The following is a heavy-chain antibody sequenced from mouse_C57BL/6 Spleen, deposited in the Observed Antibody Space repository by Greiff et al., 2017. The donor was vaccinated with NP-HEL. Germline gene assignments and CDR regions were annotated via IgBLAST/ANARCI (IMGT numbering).Heavy chain of an antibody. CDR2: ISYDGSN. Sequence: EVKLMESGPGLVKPSQSLSLTCSVTGYSITSGYYWNWIRQFPGNKLEWMGYISYDGSNNYNPSLKNRISITRDTSKNQFFLKLNSVTTEDTATYYCAATVDYAMDYWGQGTSVTVSS. CDR1: GYSITSGYY. V-gene: IGHV3-6*01. CDR3: AATVDYAMDY. D-gene: IGHD1-1*01. J-gene: IGHJ4*01.